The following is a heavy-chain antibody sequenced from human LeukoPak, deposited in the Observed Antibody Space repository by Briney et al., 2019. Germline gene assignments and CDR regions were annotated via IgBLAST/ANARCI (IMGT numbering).Heavy chain of an antibody. V-gene: IGHV3-48*01. D-gene: IGHD3-3*01. J-gene: IGHJ4*02. CDR2: ISNSSSTI. CDR1: GFTFSYFS. CDR3: ARAYYDFWGGGYFDY. Sequence: GGSLRLSCAASGFTFSYFSMNWVRQAPGKGLEWVSYISNSSSTIYYADSVKGRFTVSRDNAKNSLYPQMNSLRAEDTAVYYCARAYYDFWGGGYFDYWGQGTLVTVSS.